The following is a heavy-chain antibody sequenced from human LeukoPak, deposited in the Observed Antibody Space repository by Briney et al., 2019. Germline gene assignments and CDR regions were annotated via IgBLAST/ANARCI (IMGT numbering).Heavy chain of an antibody. CDR1: GFTFSYYG. Sequence: GGSLRLSCAPSGFTFSYYGMHWVRQAPGNGMGWVAFTRYDGNDKFYAETVKGRFTISRDTSRNTLYLQMNRLRPEDTAVYYCAKGLMRDRWFGESWGQGTLVTVSS. D-gene: IGHD3-10*01. CDR3: AKGLMRDRWFGES. CDR2: TRYDGNDK. J-gene: IGHJ5*02. V-gene: IGHV3-30*02.